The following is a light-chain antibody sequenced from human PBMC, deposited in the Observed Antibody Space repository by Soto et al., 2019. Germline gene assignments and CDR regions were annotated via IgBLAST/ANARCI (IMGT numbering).Light chain of an antibody. CDR3: CSHAGTSTFV. CDR2: EGS. J-gene: IGLJ1*01. V-gene: IGLV2-23*01. CDR1: SSDVGGYNL. Sequence: QSALTQPASVSGSPGQSITISCTGTSSDVGGYNLVSWYQQHPGKAPKLILYEGSKRPSGVSNRFSGSKSGNTASLTISGLQAEDEAYYYCCSHAGTSTFVFGTGTKFNVL.